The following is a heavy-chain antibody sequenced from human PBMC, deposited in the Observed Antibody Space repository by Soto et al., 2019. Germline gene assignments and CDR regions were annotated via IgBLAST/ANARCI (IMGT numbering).Heavy chain of an antibody. CDR3: AKAPSLVRGVSFDY. CDR2: SSGSGVST. J-gene: IGHJ4*02. Sequence: EVHLLESGGGVVQPGGSLRLSCAASGFTLSSYAMSWVRQAPGKGLEWVSSSSGSGVSTFYADSVKGRFTISRDNCNTMLCLQMNSWRADGTAVYYCAKAPSLVRGVSFDYWGKGTLVTVSS. CDR1: GFTLSSYA. D-gene: IGHD3-10*01. V-gene: IGHV3-23*01.